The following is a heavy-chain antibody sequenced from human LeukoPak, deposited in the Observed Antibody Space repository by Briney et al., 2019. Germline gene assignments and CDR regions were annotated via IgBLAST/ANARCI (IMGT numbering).Heavy chain of an antibody. J-gene: IGHJ3*02. V-gene: IGHV4-34*01. CDR1: GGSFSGYY. CDR3: ARADYDFWSGYYAFDI. Sequence: SETLSLTCAVYGGSFSGYYWSWIRQPPGKGLEWIGEINHSGSTNYNPSLKSRVTISVDTSKNQFSLKLSSVTAADTAVYYCARADYDFWSGYYAFDIWGQGTVVTVSS. D-gene: IGHD3-3*01. CDR2: INHSGST.